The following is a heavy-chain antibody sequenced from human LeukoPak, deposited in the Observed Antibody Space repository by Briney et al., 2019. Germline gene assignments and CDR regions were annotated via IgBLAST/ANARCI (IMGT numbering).Heavy chain of an antibody. CDR1: GYTFTSYG. Sequence: ASVKVSCKASGYTFTSYGISWVRQAPGQGLEWRGWISAYNGNTNYAQKLQGRVTMTTDTSTSTAYMELRSLRSDDTAVYYCARPRYYYDSSGYYPYYFDYWGQGTLVTVSS. CDR3: ARPRYYYDSSGYYPYYFDY. V-gene: IGHV1-18*01. J-gene: IGHJ4*02. D-gene: IGHD3-22*01. CDR2: ISAYNGNT.